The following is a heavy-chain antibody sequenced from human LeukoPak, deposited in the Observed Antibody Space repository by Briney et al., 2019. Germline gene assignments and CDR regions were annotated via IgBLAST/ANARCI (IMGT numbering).Heavy chain of an antibody. V-gene: IGHV1-18*04. Sequence: ASVKVSCKASGYTFTSYQMHWVRQAPGQGLEWMGWISAYNGNTNYAQKLQGRVTMTTDTSTSTAYMELRSLRSDDTAVYYCARASPGIAAAEDDYWGQGTLVTVSS. CDR1: GYTFTSYQ. CDR3: ARASPGIAAAEDDY. CDR2: ISAYNGNT. D-gene: IGHD6-13*01. J-gene: IGHJ4*02.